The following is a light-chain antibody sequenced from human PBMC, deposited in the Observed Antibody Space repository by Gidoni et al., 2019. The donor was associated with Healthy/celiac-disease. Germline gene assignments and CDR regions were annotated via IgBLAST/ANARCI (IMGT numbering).Light chain of an antibody. Sequence: DIVMTQSPLSLPVTPGEQASISCRSSQSLLHSNGYNFLDWYLQKPGQSPQLLIYLGSNRASGVPDRFSGGGSGTDFTLKISRVEAEDVGFYYCMQALQTPWTFGQGTKVEIK. CDR1: QSLLHSNGYNF. J-gene: IGKJ1*01. CDR2: LGS. CDR3: MQALQTPWT. V-gene: IGKV2-28*01.